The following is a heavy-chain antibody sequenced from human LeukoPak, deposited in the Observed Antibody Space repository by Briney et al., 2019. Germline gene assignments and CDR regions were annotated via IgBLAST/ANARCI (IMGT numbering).Heavy chain of an antibody. D-gene: IGHD1-26*01. Sequence: GSLRPPLGTFGIHLKYYWKERVRQSPGEGVVWVSRISSDGSGTNYADSVKGRFTISRDNAKNTLYLQMNGLRAEDTAVYYCVRSSGSNPDYWGQGTLVTVSS. CDR2: ISSDGSGT. V-gene: IGHV3-74*01. J-gene: IGHJ4*02. CDR3: VRSSGSNPDY. CDR1: IHLKYYW.